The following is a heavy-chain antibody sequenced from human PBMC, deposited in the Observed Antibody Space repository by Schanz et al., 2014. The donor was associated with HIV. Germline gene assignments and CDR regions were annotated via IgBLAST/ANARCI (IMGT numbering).Heavy chain of an antibody. CDR3: ARGGLQWHPEWFDL. CDR1: GFTLSSYG. CDR2: ISYDGTNK. J-gene: IGHJ5*02. Sequence: QVQLVESGGGVVQPGRSPTLSCGASGFTLSSYGMHWVRQAPGKGLEWVAIISYDGTNKYYADSVKGRFTISRDNSKNTLYLEMNSLRAEDTAVYYCARGGLQWHPEWFDLWGQGTLVSVSS. V-gene: IGHV3-30*03. D-gene: IGHD4-4*01.